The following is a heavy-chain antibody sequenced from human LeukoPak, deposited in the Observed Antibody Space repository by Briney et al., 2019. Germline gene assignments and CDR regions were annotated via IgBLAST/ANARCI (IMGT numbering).Heavy chain of an antibody. V-gene: IGHV5-51*01. CDR2: IYPGDSDT. CDR1: GYSFTSYW. D-gene: IGHD1/OR15-1a*01. Sequence: GESLKISCKGSGYSFTSYWIGWVRQMPEKGLEWMGFIYPGDSDTRYSPSFQGQVTISADKSISTAYLQWSSLKASDTAMYYCARRITGAMDAFDIWGQGTMVTASS. J-gene: IGHJ3*02. CDR3: ARRITGAMDAFDI.